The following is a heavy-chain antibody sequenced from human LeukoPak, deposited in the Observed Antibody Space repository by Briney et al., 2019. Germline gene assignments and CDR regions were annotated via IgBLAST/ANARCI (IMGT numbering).Heavy chain of an antibody. CDR1: GGSFSGYY. Sequence: SETLSLTCAVYGGSFSGYYWSWIRQPPGKGLEWIGEINHSGSTNYNPSLKSRVAISVDTSKNQFSLKLSSVTAADTAVYYCAREENRYYYDSSGPHGGDWFDPWGQGTLVTVSS. V-gene: IGHV4-34*01. CDR2: INHSGST. D-gene: IGHD3-22*01. CDR3: AREENRYYYDSSGPHGGDWFDP. J-gene: IGHJ5*02.